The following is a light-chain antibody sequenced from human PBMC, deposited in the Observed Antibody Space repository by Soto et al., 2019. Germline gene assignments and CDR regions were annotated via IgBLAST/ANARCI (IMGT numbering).Light chain of an antibody. V-gene: IGLV1-40*01. CDR3: SSYTGTSTLV. CDR1: RSNIGAGYD. Sequence: QLVLTQPPSVSGAPGQRVTISCTGSRSNIGAGYDVHWYQQIPGTAPKLLIYRNHDRPSGVPDRFSGSKSGNTASLTISGLQAEDEADYYCSSYTGTSTLVFGGGTQLTVL. J-gene: IGLJ7*01. CDR2: RNH.